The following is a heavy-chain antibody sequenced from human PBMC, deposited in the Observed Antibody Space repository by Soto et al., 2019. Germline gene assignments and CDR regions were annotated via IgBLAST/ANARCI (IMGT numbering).Heavy chain of an antibody. Sequence: ASVKVSCKASGYTFTSYYMHWVRQASGQGLEWMGIINPSGGSTSYAQKFQGRVTMTRDTSTSTVYMELSSLRSEDTAVYYCARGGYCSSTSCYSPYYYGMDVWGQGTTVTVSS. CDR2: INPSGGST. J-gene: IGHJ6*02. CDR3: ARGGYCSSTSCYSPYYYGMDV. D-gene: IGHD2-2*02. V-gene: IGHV1-46*01. CDR1: GYTFTSYY.